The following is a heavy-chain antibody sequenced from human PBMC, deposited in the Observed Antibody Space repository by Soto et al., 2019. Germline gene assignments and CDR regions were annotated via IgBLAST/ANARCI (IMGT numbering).Heavy chain of an antibody. D-gene: IGHD3-16*02. J-gene: IGHJ4*02. Sequence: GGSLRLSCAASGFTFSSYDMHWVRQATGKGLEWVSAIGTAGDTYYPGSVKGRFTISRENAKNSLYLQMNSLRAEDTAVYYCARGRIMITFGGVIVKADNFDYWGQGTLVTVSP. CDR3: ARGRIMITFGGVIVKADNFDY. CDR2: IGTAGDT. CDR1: GFTFSSYD. V-gene: IGHV3-13*01.